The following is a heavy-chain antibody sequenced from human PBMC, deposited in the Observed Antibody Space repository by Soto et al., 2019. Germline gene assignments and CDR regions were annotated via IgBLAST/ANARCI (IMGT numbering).Heavy chain of an antibody. Sequence: GASVKVSCKASGYTCTSYGISWVLQAPGQGLEWMGWISAYNGNTNYAQKLQGRVTMTTDTSTSTAYMELRSLRSDDTAVYYCARGPLTIFKARYYFDYWGQGTLVTVSS. D-gene: IGHD3-3*01. V-gene: IGHV1-18*04. J-gene: IGHJ4*02. CDR2: ISAYNGNT. CDR3: ARGPLTIFKARYYFDY. CDR1: GYTCTSYG.